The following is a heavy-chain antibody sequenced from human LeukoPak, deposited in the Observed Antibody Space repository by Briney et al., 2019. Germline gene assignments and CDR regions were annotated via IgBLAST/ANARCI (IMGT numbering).Heavy chain of an antibody. CDR1: GGSFSGYY. CDR3: ARYNWNSRCFDY. Sequence: SETLSLTCAVFGGSFSGYYWSWIRQPPGKGLEWIGEINHSGSTNYNPSLKSRVTISVDTSRNQFSLKLSSVTAADTAVYYCARYNWNSRCFDYWGQETLVTVSS. D-gene: IGHD1/OR15-1a*01. V-gene: IGHV4-34*01. CDR2: INHSGST. J-gene: IGHJ4*02.